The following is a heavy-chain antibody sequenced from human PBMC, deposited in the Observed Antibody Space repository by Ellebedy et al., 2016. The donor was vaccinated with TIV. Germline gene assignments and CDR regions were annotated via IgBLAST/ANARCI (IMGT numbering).Heavy chain of an antibody. D-gene: IGHD2-15*01. CDR2: ISAYNGNT. CDR3: ATSKLYLDTSGHFDY. V-gene: IGHV1-18*04. J-gene: IGHJ4*02. Sequence: AASVKVSCKASGYTFTIYGINWVRQAPGQGLEWMGWISAYNGNTNYAQKLQGRVTMTTDTSTSTAYMELRSLRSDDTAVYYCATSKLYLDTSGHFDYWGQGTLVTVSS. CDR1: GYTFTIYG.